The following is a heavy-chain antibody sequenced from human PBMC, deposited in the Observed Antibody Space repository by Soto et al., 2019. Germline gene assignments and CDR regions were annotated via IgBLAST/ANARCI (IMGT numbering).Heavy chain of an antibody. J-gene: IGHJ4*02. CDR2: IKQDGSEK. CDR1: GFTFSSYW. Sequence: GGSLRLSCAASGFTFSSYWMSWVRQAPGKGLEWVANIKQDGSEKFYVDSVKGRFTISRDNAKNSLYLQMNSLRAEDTAVYYCARDNTIFGVVPLLWGQGTLVTVSS. V-gene: IGHV3-7*03. CDR3: ARDNTIFGVVPLL. D-gene: IGHD3-3*01.